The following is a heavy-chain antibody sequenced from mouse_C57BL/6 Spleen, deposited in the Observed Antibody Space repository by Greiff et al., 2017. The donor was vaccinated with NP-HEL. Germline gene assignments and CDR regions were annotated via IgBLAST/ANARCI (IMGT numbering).Heavy chain of an antibody. Sequence: QVQLQQPGAELVRPGSSVKLSCKASGYTFTSYWMHWVKQRPIQGLEWIGNIDPSDSETHYNQKFKDKATLTVDKSSSTAYMQLSSLTSEDSAVDYCARYMYYSNYFDYWGQGTTLTVSS. CDR3: ARYMYYSNYFDY. J-gene: IGHJ2*01. V-gene: IGHV1-52*01. CDR1: GYTFTSYW. CDR2: IDPSDSET. D-gene: IGHD2-5*01.